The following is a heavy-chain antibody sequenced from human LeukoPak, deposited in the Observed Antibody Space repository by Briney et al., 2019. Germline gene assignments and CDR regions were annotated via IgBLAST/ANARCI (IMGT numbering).Heavy chain of an antibody. J-gene: IGHJ4*02. D-gene: IGHD5-18*01. V-gene: IGHV3-48*03. CDR1: GFIFSDYE. Sequence: SGGSLRLSCAASGFIFSDYEMNWVRQAPGKGLEWTSYISSSGTITHYADSTKGRVTISRDNTRNTLYLHMSSLRADDTAIYFCARGHSYGYDYWGLGTRVTVTS. CDR3: ARGHSYGYDY. CDR2: ISSSGTIT.